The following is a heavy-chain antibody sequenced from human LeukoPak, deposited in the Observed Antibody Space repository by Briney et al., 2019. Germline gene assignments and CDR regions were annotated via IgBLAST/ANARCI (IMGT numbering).Heavy chain of an antibody. V-gene: IGHV1-18*01. J-gene: IGHJ4*02. CDR2: ISAYNGNT. CDR1: GYTFTSYG. D-gene: IGHD3-22*01. Sequence: ASVKVSCKASGYTFTSYGISWVRQAPGQGLEWMGWISAYNGNTNYAQKLQGRVTMTTDTSTSTAYMELRSLRSDDTAVYYCARGDNYYDSSGYHIDYWGQGTLVTVSS. CDR3: ARGDNYYDSSGYHIDY.